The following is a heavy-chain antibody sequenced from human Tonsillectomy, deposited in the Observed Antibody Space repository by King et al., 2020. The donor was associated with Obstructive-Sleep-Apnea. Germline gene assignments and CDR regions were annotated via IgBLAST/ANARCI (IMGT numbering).Heavy chain of an antibody. J-gene: IGHJ4*02. Sequence: VQLVESGGGVVQPGRSLRLSCAASGFTFSSYGMHWVRQAPGKGLEGVAFIRYDGSSKYYADSVKGRFTISIDNSKNTLYLQMNSLRTEDTAVYYCAKALSSWDYWGQGTLVTVSS. D-gene: IGHD6-13*01. CDR3: AKALSSWDY. CDR1: GFTFSSYG. CDR2: IRYDGSSK. V-gene: IGHV3-30*02.